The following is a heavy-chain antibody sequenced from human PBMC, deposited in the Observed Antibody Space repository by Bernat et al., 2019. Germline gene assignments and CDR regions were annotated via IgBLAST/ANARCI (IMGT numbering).Heavy chain of an antibody. D-gene: IGHD5-12*01. Sequence: EVQLVESGGGLVQPGGSLRLSCAASGFTFSSYSMNWVRQAPGKGLEWVSYISSSSSTIYYADSVKGRFTISRDNAKNSLYLQMNSLRAEDTAVYYRARDLWAYGDGYNNNWFDPWGQGTLVTVSS. V-gene: IGHV3-48*01. CDR1: GFTFSSYS. J-gene: IGHJ5*02. CDR3: ARDLWAYGDGYNNNWFDP. CDR2: ISSSSSTI.